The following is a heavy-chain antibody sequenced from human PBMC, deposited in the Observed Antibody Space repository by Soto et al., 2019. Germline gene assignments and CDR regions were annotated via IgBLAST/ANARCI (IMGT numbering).Heavy chain of an antibody. Sequence: PGESLKISCKGSGYSFTSYWISWVRQMPGKGLEWMGRIDPSDSYTNYSPSFQGHVTISADKSISTAYLQWSSLKASDTAMYYCARHEKASPITIFGVVKIFRDSMDVWGQGTTVNVSS. CDR1: GYSFTSYW. J-gene: IGHJ6*02. V-gene: IGHV5-10-1*01. CDR2: IDPSDSYT. D-gene: IGHD3-3*01. CDR3: ARHEKASPITIFGVVKIFRDSMDV.